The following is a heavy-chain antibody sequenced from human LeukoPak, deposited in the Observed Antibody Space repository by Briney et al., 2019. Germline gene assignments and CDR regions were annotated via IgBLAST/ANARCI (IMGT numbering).Heavy chain of an antibody. V-gene: IGHV1-46*01. CDR2: INHSGGST. J-gene: IGHJ5*02. D-gene: IGHD2-21*02. Sequence: ASVKVSCKAPGYTFTSYYMHWVRHAPGQGLEWMGIINHSGGSTSYAQKFQGRVTMTRDMYTSTVYMELSSLRAEDTAVYYCARGGRDSGWFDPWGQGTLVTVSS. CDR1: GYTFTSYY. CDR3: ARGGRDSGWFDP.